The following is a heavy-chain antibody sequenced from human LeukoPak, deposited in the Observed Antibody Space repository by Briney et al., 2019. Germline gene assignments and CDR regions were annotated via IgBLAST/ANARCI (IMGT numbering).Heavy chain of an antibody. V-gene: IGHV3-11*06. CDR3: ARDMAVAGTGWFDP. J-gene: IGHJ5*02. CDR2: ISISISYT. D-gene: IGHD6-19*01. Sequence: GGSLRLSCAASGFTFSDYYMRWIRQAPGKGGEGVSYISISISYTNYADSVNRRFTISRDNAKNSLYLQMNSLRAEDTAVYYCARDMAVAGTGWFDPWGQGTLVTVSS. CDR1: GFTFSDYY.